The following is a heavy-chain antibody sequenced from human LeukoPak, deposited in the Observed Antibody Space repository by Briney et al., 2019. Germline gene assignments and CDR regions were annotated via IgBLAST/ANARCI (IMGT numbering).Heavy chain of an antibody. CDR1: GFTFSDYY. D-gene: IGHD3-22*01. V-gene: IGHV3-11*04. Sequence: KAGGSLRLSCAASGFTFSDYYMSWIRQAPGKGLEWVSYISSSGSTIYYADSVTGRFTISRDNAKNSLYLQMNSLRAEDTAVYYCARDNSDYDSSFFDYWGQGTLVTVSS. J-gene: IGHJ4*02. CDR3: ARDNSDYDSSFFDY. CDR2: ISSSGSTI.